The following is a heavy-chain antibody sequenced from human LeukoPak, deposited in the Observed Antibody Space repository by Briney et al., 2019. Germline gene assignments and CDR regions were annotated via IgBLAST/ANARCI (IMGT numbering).Heavy chain of an antibody. D-gene: IGHD3-10*01. CDR2: IYSGGMT. CDR1: GFTVSNNY. V-gene: IGHV3-53*01. J-gene: IGHJ6*02. Sequence: PRGSLRLSCAASGFTVSNNYMSWVRQAPGKGLEWVSVIYSGGMTYNADSVKGRFTISRDNSKNTLYLQMNSLSAEDTAVYYCARGHGSGSYGNGMDVWGQGTTVTVSS. CDR3: ARGHGSGSYGNGMDV.